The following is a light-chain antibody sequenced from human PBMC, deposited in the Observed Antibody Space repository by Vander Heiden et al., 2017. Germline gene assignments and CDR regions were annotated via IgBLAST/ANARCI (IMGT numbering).Light chain of an antibody. CDR1: SSDVGTYNL. V-gene: IGLV2-23*02. CDR3: CSYAGSGTLV. Sequence: QSALTQPDYVSGSPGQSITISCTGTSSDVGTYNLVSWYQQHPGKAPKLRMYEVSKRPSGVSNRVSGSKSGNTASLTISGLQADDEADYYCCSYAGSGTLVFGGGTKLTV. J-gene: IGLJ3*02. CDR2: EVS.